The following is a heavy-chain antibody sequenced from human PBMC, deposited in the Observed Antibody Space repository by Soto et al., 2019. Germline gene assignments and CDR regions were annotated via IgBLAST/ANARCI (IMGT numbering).Heavy chain of an antibody. CDR1: RYTFTTYY. J-gene: IGHJ4*02. CDR3: ARSLLGDYYDSDGFDN. CDR2: IHPSGGSA. D-gene: IGHD3-22*01. V-gene: IGHV1-46*01. Sequence: ASVKVSCKASRYTFTTYYMHWVRQAPGQGLEWMGIIHPSGGSASYAQKFQGRVTMTRDTSTTTVYMELSSLRSEDTAVYYCARSLLGDYYDSDGFDNWGQGTLVTVSS.